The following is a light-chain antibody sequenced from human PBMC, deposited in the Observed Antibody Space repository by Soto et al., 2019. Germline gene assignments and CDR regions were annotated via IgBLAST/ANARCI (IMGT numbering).Light chain of an antibody. Sequence: DIQMTQSPSSVSAFIGDTVTISCRASQIISTWLAWYQQKPGKAPKLLIYAASTLQSGVPSRFSGSGSGTDFTLTISSLQPEDFATYYCQQADSIPVTFGGGTKVEMK. CDR2: AAS. CDR1: QIISTW. V-gene: IGKV1-12*01. J-gene: IGKJ4*01. CDR3: QQADSIPVT.